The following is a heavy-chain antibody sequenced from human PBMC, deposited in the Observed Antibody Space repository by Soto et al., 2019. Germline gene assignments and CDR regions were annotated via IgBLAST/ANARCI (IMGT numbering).Heavy chain of an antibody. CDR3: ARRLRSPDEYFQH. J-gene: IGHJ1*01. Sequence: QVQLQQWGAGLLKPSETLSLTCAVYGGSFSGYYWSWIRQPPGKGLEWIGEINHSGSTNYNPSLKSRVPISVDTSKNQFSLKLSSVTAADTAVYYCARRLRSPDEYFQHWGQGTLVTVSS. CDR1: GGSFSGYY. V-gene: IGHV4-34*01. CDR2: INHSGST.